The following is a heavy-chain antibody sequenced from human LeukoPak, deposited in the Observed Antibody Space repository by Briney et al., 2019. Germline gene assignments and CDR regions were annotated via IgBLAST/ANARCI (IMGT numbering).Heavy chain of an antibody. Sequence: ASVKVSCKASGYTFTGYYIHWVRQAPGQGLEWMGWINPNINGTNYAQKFQGRVTMTGDRSISTAYMELSRLRSDDTAVYYRARERTPGSGYGVDYWGQGTVVTVSS. CDR2: INPNINGT. D-gene: IGHD6-25*01. CDR1: GYTFTGYY. V-gene: IGHV1-2*02. CDR3: ARERTPGSGYGVDY. J-gene: IGHJ4*02.